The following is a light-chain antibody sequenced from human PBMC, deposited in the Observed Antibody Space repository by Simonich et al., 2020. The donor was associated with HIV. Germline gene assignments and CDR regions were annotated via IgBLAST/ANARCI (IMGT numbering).Light chain of an antibody. J-gene: IGKJ4*01. CDR2: GAS. CDR1: QSVSTN. Sequence: EIVMTQSPATLSVSPGERATLFCTASQSVSTNVAWHQHKPGQAPRLLIYGASTRAPGIPARFSCSWSGTEFTLTISSLQSEDFAVYYCQQYNNWPALTFGGGTKVEIK. V-gene: IGKV3-15*01. CDR3: QQYNNWPALT.